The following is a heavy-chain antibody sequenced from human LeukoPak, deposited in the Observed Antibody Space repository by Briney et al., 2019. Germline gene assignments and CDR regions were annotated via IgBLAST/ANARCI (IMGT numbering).Heavy chain of an antibody. V-gene: IGHV1-69*05. J-gene: IGHJ6*03. CDR1: GGTFSSYA. CDR2: IIPIFGTA. D-gene: IGHD6-13*01. Sequence: SVKVSCKASGGTFSSYAISWVRQAPGQGLEWMGGIIPIFGTANYAQKFQGRVTITTDESTSTAYMELSSLRSEDTAVYYCARARAAAVYYYYYMDVWGKGTTVTVSS. CDR3: ARARAAAVYYYYYMDV.